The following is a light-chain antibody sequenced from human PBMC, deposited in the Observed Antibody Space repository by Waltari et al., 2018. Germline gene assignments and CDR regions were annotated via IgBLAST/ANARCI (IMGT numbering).Light chain of an antibody. CDR1: SSDVINYNF. CDR2: EGS. CDR3: CSYGFSVV. J-gene: IGLJ3*02. V-gene: IGLV2-23*01. Sequence: QSALTQPASLSGSPGQSITISCTGTSSDVINYNFLSWYQHHPGEAPQLIIYEGSKRPSGVSDRFSGSKSGYTASLTISGLQAEDEADYYCCSYGFSVVFGGGTKLTVL.